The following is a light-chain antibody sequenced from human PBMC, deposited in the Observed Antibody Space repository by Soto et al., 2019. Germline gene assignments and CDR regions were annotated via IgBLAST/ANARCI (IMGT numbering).Light chain of an antibody. CDR2: EVS. V-gene: IGLV2-14*01. Sequence: QSALTQPASVSGSPGQSITISCTGTSSDVGGYNYVSWYQQYPGKAPKLMIYEVSNRPSGVPDRFSGSKSGNTASLTISGLQADDEADYFCCSYTASDIWVFGGGTKVTVL. CDR1: SSDVGGYNY. CDR3: CSYTASDIWV. J-gene: IGLJ3*02.